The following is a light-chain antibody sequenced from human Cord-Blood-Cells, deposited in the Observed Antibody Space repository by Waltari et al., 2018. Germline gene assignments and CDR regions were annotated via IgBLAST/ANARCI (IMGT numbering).Light chain of an antibody. Sequence: DIQMTQSPSTLSASVGDRVTITCRASQSISSWLAWYQQKPGKAPKLLIYKASSLESGVPSRFSGSGSGTEFTLTISSLQPDDFATYYCQLYNSYSTFGPGTKVDIK. J-gene: IGKJ3*01. V-gene: IGKV1-5*03. CDR2: KAS. CDR1: QSISSW. CDR3: QLYNSYST.